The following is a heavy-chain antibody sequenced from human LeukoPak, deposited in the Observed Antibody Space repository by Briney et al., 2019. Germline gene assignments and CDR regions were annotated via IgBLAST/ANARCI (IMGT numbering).Heavy chain of an antibody. CDR2: INNDGSGT. V-gene: IGHV3-74*01. D-gene: IGHD2-15*01. Sequence: GGSLRLSCAASGFIFRNYVMNWVRQAPGKGPVWVSRINNDGSGTTYADSVKGRFTISRDDAKNTLYLQMNSLRAEDTAVYYCVRGGESTWSWGQGTLVTVSS. CDR1: GFIFRNYV. CDR3: VRGGESTWS. J-gene: IGHJ5*02.